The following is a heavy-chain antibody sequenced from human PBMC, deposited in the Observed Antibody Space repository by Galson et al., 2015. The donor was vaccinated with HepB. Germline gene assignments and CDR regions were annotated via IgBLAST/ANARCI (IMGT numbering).Heavy chain of an antibody. D-gene: IGHD5-24*01. V-gene: IGHV1-18*01. CDR1: GYTFTSYG. Sequence: SVKVSCKASGYTFTSYGISWVRQAPGQGLEWMGWISAYNGNTNYAQKLQGRVTMTTDTSTGTAYMELRSLRSDDTAVYYCARGNDVGVEMATTPPRYWGQGTLVTVSS. J-gene: IGHJ4*02. CDR2: ISAYNGNT. CDR3: ARGNDVGVEMATTPPRY.